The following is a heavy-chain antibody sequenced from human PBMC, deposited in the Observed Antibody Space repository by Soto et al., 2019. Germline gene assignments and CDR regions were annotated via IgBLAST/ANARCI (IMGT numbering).Heavy chain of an antibody. CDR1: GGTFSSHG. V-gene: IGHV1-69*01. Sequence: GASVKVPSKASGGTFSSHGSSWVRQAPGQGLEWMGGIIPIFGTANYAQKFQGRVTITADESTSTAYMELSSLRSEDTAVYYCARFGFGEPDPWGQGTLVTVSS. J-gene: IGHJ5*02. CDR3: ARFGFGEPDP. CDR2: IIPIFGTA. D-gene: IGHD3-10*01.